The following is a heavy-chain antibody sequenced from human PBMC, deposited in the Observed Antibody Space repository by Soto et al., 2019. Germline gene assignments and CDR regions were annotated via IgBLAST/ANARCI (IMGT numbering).Heavy chain of an antibody. V-gene: IGHV3-23*01. CDR3: AKDEAIAAAQFAP. CDR2: ISGSGLST. Sequence: EVLLLESGGGLEQPGGSLRLSCAASGFTFRNYAMTWVRQAPGKGLEWVSSISGSGLSTYYADSVKGRFTISRDNSKNTLYLQMNSLRVEDTAVYYCAKDEAIAAAQFAPWGQGTLVTVSS. J-gene: IGHJ5*02. D-gene: IGHD6-13*01. CDR1: GFTFRNYA.